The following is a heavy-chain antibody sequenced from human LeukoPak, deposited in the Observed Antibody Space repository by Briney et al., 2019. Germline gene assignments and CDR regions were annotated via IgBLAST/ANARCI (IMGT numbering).Heavy chain of an antibody. Sequence: SGGSLRLSCAASGFTFSSYAMSWVRQAPGKGLEWVSAISGSGGSTYYADSVKGRFTISRDNSKNTLYLQMNSLRAEDTAVYYCAKSFGLPPTMVRGVTSWFDPWGQGTLVTVSS. D-gene: IGHD3-10*01. J-gene: IGHJ5*02. V-gene: IGHV3-23*01. CDR1: GFTFSSYA. CDR2: ISGSGGST. CDR3: AKSFGLPPTMVRGVTSWFDP.